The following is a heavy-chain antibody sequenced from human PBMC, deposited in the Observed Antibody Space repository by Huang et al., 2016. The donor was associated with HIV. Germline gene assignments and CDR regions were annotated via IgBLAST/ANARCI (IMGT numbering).Heavy chain of an antibody. J-gene: IGHJ4*02. CDR3: ARGSRQGKYYYGSGTAY. Sequence: EVQLVESGGGLVQPGGSLRLSCAASGFTFSSYWMHWVRQVPGKGVVGGSHIKREGSSTSDADAVKCRFTISRDNAKNTLYLQMNSLRAEDTAVYYCARGSRQGKYYYGSGTAYWGQGTLVTVSS. CDR2: IKREGSST. D-gene: IGHD3-10*01. V-gene: IGHV3-74*01. CDR1: GFTFSSYW.